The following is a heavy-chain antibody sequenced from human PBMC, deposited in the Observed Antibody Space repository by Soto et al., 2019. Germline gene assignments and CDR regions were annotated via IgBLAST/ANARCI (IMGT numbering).Heavy chain of an antibody. Sequence: QVQLVQSGAEVKKPGSSVNVSCKAYGGNFNTFAISWVRQAPGQGLEYLGGIVPILGPAFYAQRFQGRGTITANKTTNTADLELTSLSTEDTAVYYCARAAKRYFDSWGQGTQVTVSS. CDR3: ARAAKRYFDS. V-gene: IGHV1-69*06. CDR2: IVPILGPA. J-gene: IGHJ4*02. CDR1: GGNFNTFA.